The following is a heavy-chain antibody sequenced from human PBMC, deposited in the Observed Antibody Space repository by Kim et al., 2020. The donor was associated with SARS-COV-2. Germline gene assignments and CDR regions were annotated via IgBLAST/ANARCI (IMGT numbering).Heavy chain of an antibody. CDR3: ARALSGDFWSGYYTGPHFDY. V-gene: IGHV4-59*01. D-gene: IGHD3-3*01. CDR2: IYYSGST. Sequence: SETLSLTCTVSGGSISSYYWSWIRQPPGKGLEWIGYIYYSGSTNYNPSLKSRVTISVDTSKNQFSLKLSSVTAADTAVYYCARALSGDFWSGYYTGPHFDYWGQGTLVTVSS. CDR1: GGSISSYY. J-gene: IGHJ4*02.